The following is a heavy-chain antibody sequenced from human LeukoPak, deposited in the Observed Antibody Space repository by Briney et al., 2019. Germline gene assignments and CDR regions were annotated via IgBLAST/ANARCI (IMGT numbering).Heavy chain of an antibody. J-gene: IGHJ6*02. CDR1: GGSISSYY. CDR3: ARLAYKSYYYYGMDV. CDR2: IYYSGST. D-gene: IGHD1-14*01. Sequence: SETLSLTCTVSGGSISSYYWSWIRQPPGKGLEWIGYIYYSGSTNYNPSLKSRVTISVDTSKNQFSLKLSSVTAADSAVYYCARLAYKSYYYYGMDVWGQGTTVTVSS. V-gene: IGHV4-59*08.